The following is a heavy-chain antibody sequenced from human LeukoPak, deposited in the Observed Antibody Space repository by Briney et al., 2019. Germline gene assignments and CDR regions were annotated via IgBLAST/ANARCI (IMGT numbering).Heavy chain of an antibody. CDR2: INHSGST. Sequence: RTSETLSLTCAVYGGSFSGYYWSWIRQPPGKGLEWIGEINHSGSTNYNPSLKSRVTISVDTSKNQFSLKLSSVTAADTAVYYCARLDNYYDSSGYYEGTFDYWGQGTLVTVSS. J-gene: IGHJ4*02. CDR1: GGSFSGYY. CDR3: ARLDNYYDSSGYYEGTFDY. D-gene: IGHD3-22*01. V-gene: IGHV4-34*01.